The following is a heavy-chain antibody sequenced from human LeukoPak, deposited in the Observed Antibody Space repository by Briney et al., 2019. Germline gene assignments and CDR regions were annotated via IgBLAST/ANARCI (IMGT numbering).Heavy chain of an antibody. CDR1: GGSFSGYY. CDR2: INHSGST. CDR3: ASGYCGGDCRFDP. J-gene: IGHJ5*02. V-gene: IGHV4-34*01. Sequence: PSETLSLTCAVYGGSFSGYYWSWIRQPPGKGLEWIGEINHSGSTNYNPSLKSRVTISVDTSKNQFSLKLSSVTAADTAVYYCASGYCGGDCRFDPWGQGTLVTVSS. D-gene: IGHD2-21*02.